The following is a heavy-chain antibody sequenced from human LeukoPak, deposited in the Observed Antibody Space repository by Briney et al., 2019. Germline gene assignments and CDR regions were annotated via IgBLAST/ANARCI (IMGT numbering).Heavy chain of an antibody. CDR2: IYYSGST. D-gene: IGHD2-2*01. V-gene: IGHV4-39*01. CDR1: GGSISSSSYY. CDR3: ARRYCSSTSCYGDYGMDV. J-gene: IGHJ6*02. Sequence: SETLSLTCTVSGGSISSSSYYWGWIRQPPGKGLEWIGSIYYSGSTYYNPSLKSRVTIYVDTSKNQFSLKLSSVTAADTAVYYCARRYCSSTSCYGDYGMDVWGQGTTVTVSS.